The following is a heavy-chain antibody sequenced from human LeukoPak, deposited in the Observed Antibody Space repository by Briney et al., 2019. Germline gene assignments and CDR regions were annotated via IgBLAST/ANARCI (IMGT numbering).Heavy chain of an antibody. D-gene: IGHD3-9*01. V-gene: IGHV1-2*02. Sequence: ASVKVSCKASGYTFTGYYMHWVRQAPGQGLEWMGWINPNSGGTNYAQKFQGRVTMTRDTSISTAYMELSRLRSDDTAVYYCARDTGTIFDYYYMDVWGKGTTVTISS. CDR3: ARDTGTIFDYYYMDV. CDR1: GYTFTGYY. CDR2: INPNSGGT. J-gene: IGHJ6*03.